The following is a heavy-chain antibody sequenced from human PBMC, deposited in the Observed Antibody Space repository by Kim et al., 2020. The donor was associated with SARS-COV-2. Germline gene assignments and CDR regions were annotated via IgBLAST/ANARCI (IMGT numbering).Heavy chain of an antibody. D-gene: IGHD6-6*01. Sequence: SYNPSLKRRVTISVDTSKNQFSLKLSSVTAADTAVYYCARHLYSSSTIDYWGQGTLVTVSS. J-gene: IGHJ4*02. V-gene: IGHV4-39*01. CDR3: ARHLYSSSTIDY.